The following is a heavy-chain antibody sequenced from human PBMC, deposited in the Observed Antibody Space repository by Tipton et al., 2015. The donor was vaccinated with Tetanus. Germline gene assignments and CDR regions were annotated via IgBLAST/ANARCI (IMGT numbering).Heavy chain of an antibody. CDR3: ARDFRPIFGVAHPFDS. CDR1: GFSFNSYS. V-gene: IGHV3-48*02. CDR2: IRRSSQTI. J-gene: IGHJ5*01. Sequence: SLRLSCAASGFSFNSYSMNWVRQAPGRGLEWVSYIRRSSQTIYYADSVKGRFIISRDNAKNSLYLQMNGLRDDDTAVYFCARDFRPIFGVAHPFDSWGQGTLVTVSS. D-gene: IGHD3-3*01.